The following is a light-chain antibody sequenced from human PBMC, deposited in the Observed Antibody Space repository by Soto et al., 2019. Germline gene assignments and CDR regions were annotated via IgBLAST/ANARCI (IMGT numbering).Light chain of an antibody. J-gene: IGLJ2*01. CDR1: SSNIGTYS. CDR2: TNN. CDR3: AAWDDSLNGVV. Sequence: QSVLTQPPSASGTPGQRVTISCSGSSSNIGTYSVNWYQQLPGAAPKLLIYTNNQRPSGVPDRFSGSKSGTSASLAISGLQSGDEANYYCAAWDDSLNGVVFGXGTKLTVL. V-gene: IGLV1-44*01.